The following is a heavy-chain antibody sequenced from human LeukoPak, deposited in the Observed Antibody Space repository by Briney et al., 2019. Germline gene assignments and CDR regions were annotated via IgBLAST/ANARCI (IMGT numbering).Heavy chain of an antibody. J-gene: IGHJ4*02. V-gene: IGHV3-21*01. CDR3: AKPVAGDRYFDY. CDR1: GFTFSSYS. CDR2: ISSYSSYI. D-gene: IGHD3-16*01. Sequence: GGSLRLSCVAAGFTFSSYSMDWVRQAAGKGLEWGSSISSYSSYIYYADSVRGRFTISRDNAKNSLYLQMNSLRAADTAVYYCAKPVAGDRYFDYWGQGTLVTVSS.